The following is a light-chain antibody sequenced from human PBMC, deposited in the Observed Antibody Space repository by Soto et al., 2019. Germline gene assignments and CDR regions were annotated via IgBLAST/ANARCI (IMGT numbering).Light chain of an antibody. CDR2: AAS. Sequence: DIQMTQSPSFLSASVGDRVTITYRGSQSISSYLNCYQQTPAKAPKLLXYAASTLQSGVPSRFSGGGSWTNLTLTISSLQPEDFATYDCRQSYSTPPITFGQGTRLEI. J-gene: IGKJ5*01. V-gene: IGKV1-39*01. CDR3: RQSYSTPPIT. CDR1: QSISSY.